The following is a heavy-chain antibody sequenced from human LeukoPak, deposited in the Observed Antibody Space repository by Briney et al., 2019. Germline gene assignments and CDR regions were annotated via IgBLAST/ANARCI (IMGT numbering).Heavy chain of an antibody. Sequence: GESLQISCKGSGYSFTAYWIGWVRQMPGKGLEWMGIIYPADSDTRYSPSFQGQVIISADKSITTAYLQWSSLKASDTAIYYCARQSVAVSGIFDYWGQGTLVTVSS. CDR3: ARQSVAVSGIFDY. D-gene: IGHD6-19*01. J-gene: IGHJ4*02. CDR2: IYPADSDT. V-gene: IGHV5-51*01. CDR1: GYSFTAYW.